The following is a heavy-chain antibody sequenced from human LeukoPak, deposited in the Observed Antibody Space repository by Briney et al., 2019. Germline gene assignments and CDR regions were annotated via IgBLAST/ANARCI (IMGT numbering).Heavy chain of an antibody. J-gene: IGHJ4*02. D-gene: IGHD5-18*01. V-gene: IGHV3-30*18. CDR3: AKDRSTVGYTYGLDY. CDR1: GFNFNKYD. CDR2: ISRDGINK. Sequence: GMSLRLSCAASGFNFNKYDMHWVRQAPGKGLEWVAVISRDGINKYYEDSVKGRFAISRDNSKSTLFLQMNSLRAEDTAVYYCAKDRSTVGYTYGLDYWGQGTLVTVSS.